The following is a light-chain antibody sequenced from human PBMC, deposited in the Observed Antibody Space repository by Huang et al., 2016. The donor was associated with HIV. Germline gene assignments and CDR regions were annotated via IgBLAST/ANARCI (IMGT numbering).Light chain of an antibody. CDR2: GAC. V-gene: IGKV3-20*01. CDR3: QQYGASLT. Sequence: DIVLPPSPGTLSLSLGERATLSCRASQSVSKNFLGWYQQKSGVAPRLLIYGACTRAAGIADRCSGSGARTDFTITSARLAPDDLAVYCCQQYGASLTFGGGTTVEIK. J-gene: IGKJ4*01. CDR1: QSVSKNF.